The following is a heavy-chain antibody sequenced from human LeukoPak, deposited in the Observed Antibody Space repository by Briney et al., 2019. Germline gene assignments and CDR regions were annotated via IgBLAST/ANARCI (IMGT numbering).Heavy chain of an antibody. CDR2: IYTSGST. CDR3: ALVPDY. Sequence: SETLSLTCTVAGGSISRYYWSWIRQAAGKGLEWIGRIYTSGSTNYNPSLKSRVTMSVDTSKNQFSLKLSSVTAADTAVYYCALVPDYWGQGTLVTVSS. J-gene: IGHJ4*02. CDR1: GGSISRYY. V-gene: IGHV4-4*07.